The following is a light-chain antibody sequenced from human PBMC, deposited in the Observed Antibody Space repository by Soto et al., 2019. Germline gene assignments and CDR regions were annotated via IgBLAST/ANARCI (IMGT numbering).Light chain of an antibody. V-gene: IGLV2-14*01. CDR3: SSYRSSDTLEV. Sequence: QSVLTQPASVSASPGQSSFISCTGTSEDIGAYDYVSWYQQHPGKAPKLILYAVNDRPSGVSSRFSGSKSDNTASLTISGVQPDDEADYYCSSYRSSDTLEVFGTGTKLTVL. J-gene: IGLJ1*01. CDR2: AVN. CDR1: SEDIGAYDY.